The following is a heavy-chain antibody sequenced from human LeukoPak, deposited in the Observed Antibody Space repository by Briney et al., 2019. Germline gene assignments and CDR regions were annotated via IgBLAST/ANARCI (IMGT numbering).Heavy chain of an antibody. Sequence: SETLSLTCTVSGGSISSYYWSWIRQPPGKGLEWIGYIYYSGSTNYNPSLKSRVTISVDTSKNQFSLKLSSVTAADTAVYYCARSSEVPLVRGVMMSSFDIWGQGTMVTVSS. J-gene: IGHJ3*02. D-gene: IGHD3-10*01. CDR2: IYYSGST. CDR3: ARSSEVPLVRGVMMSSFDI. V-gene: IGHV4-59*01. CDR1: GGSISSYY.